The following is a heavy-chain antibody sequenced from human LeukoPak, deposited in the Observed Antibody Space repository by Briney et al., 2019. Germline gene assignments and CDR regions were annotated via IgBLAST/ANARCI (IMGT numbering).Heavy chain of an antibody. Sequence: PGGSLRLSCAVSGFTFSSYWMSWVRQAPGKGLEWVGNIKEDGSEKYYVDSVKGRFTISRDNAKNSLYLQMNSLRAEDTAVYYCARESAAAGTFVNWGQGTLVTVSS. CDR3: ARESAAAGTFVN. CDR2: IKEDGSEK. V-gene: IGHV3-7*01. D-gene: IGHD6-13*01. CDR1: GFTFSSYW. J-gene: IGHJ4*02.